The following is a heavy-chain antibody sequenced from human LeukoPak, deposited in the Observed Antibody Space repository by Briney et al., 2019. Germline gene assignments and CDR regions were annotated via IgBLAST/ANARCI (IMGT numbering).Heavy chain of an antibody. CDR3: ARDVSSSTRAFDI. CDR1: GFTLSTYE. Sequence: GGSLRLSCAASGFTLSTYEMTWVRQAPGKGLEWVSFINSSTSHTFYADSVKGRFTIFRDTAKNSLYLQMNNLRGEDTAVYYCARDVSSSTRAFDIWGQGTMVAVS. CDR2: INSSTSHT. D-gene: IGHD2-8*01. V-gene: IGHV3-48*03. J-gene: IGHJ3*02.